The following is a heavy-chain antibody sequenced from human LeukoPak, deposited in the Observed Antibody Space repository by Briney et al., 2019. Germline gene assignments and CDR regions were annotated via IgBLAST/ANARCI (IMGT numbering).Heavy chain of an antibody. V-gene: IGHV3-15*07. J-gene: IGHJ4*02. D-gene: IGHD3-3*02. CDR1: GFIVTNAW. Sequence: GGSLRLSCAASGFIVTNAWMNWVRQAPGKGLEWVGRIQSKTDGGKTDYAAPVKGRFTILRDDSKNTLYLQMNSLKTEDTAIYYCTTGIRGDWGQGTLVTVSS. CDR3: TTGIRGD. CDR2: IQSKTDGGKT.